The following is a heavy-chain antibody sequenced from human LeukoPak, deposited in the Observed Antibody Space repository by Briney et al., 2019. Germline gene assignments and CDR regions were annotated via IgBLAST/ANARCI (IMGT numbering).Heavy chain of an antibody. Sequence: GGSLRLSCAASGFTFSDHYMSWIRQAPGKGPEWVSSISSSSSYIYYADSVKGRFTISRDNAKNSLYLQMHSLRAEDTAVYYCARDGTAMATYYFDYWGQGTLVTVSS. CDR2: ISSSSSYI. V-gene: IGHV3-11*06. CDR1: GFTFSDHY. D-gene: IGHD5-18*01. J-gene: IGHJ4*02. CDR3: ARDGTAMATYYFDY.